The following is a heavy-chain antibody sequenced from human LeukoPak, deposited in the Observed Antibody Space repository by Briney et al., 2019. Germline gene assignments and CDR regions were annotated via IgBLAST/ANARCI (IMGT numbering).Heavy chain of an antibody. Sequence: PGESLRLSCAASGFSFSSFGMHWVRQGPGTGLEWVAFIRSDGNDKYYGDSVKGRFTISRDISKNTLYLQMISLRAEDTGVYYCAKDRTPVYGNFDVDAFDVWGQGTVVTVSS. V-gene: IGHV3-30*02. CDR3: AKDRTPVYGNFDVDAFDV. D-gene: IGHD4-11*01. J-gene: IGHJ3*01. CDR1: GFSFSSFG. CDR2: IRSDGNDK.